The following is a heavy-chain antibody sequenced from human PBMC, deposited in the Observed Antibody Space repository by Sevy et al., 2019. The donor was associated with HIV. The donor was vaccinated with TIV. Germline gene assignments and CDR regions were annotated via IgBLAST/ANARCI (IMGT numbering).Heavy chain of an antibody. CDR3: AREGHYCTNGVCHTGGGYYYYGMDV. D-gene: IGHD2-8*01. J-gene: IGHJ6*02. Sequence: GGSLRLSCAASGFTFSSYDMHWVRQATGKGLEWVSAIGTAGDTYYPGSVKGRFTISRENAKNSLYLKMNSLRAGDTAVYYCAREGHYCTNGVCHTGGGYYYYGMDVWGQGTTVTVSS. V-gene: IGHV3-13*01. CDR2: IGTAGDT. CDR1: GFTFSSYD.